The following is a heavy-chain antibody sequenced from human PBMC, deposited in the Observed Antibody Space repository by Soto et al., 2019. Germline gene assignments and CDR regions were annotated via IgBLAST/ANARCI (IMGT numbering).Heavy chain of an antibody. J-gene: IGHJ2*01. Sequence: GGSLRLSCAASGFTFSSYEMNWVRQAPGKGLEWVSYISSSGSTIYYADSVKGRFTISRDNAKNSLYLQMNSLRAEDTAVYYCARARGSGWYGEWYFVLWGPGTLVTVSS. V-gene: IGHV3-48*03. D-gene: IGHD6-19*01. CDR1: GFTFSSYE. CDR3: ARARGSGWYGEWYFVL. CDR2: ISSSGSTI.